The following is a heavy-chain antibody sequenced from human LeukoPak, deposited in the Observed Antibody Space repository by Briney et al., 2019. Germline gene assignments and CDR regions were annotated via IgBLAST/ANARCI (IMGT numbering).Heavy chain of an antibody. V-gene: IGHV3-23*01. CDR2: ISGSGGST. D-gene: IGHD3-16*01. CDR1: GFTFSSYA. J-gene: IGHJ4*02. Sequence: GGSLRLSCAASGFTFSSYAMSWVRQAPGKGLEWVSAISGSGGSTYYADSVKGRFTISRDNSKNTLYLQMNSLRAEDTAVYYCAKGLSRGVTAFLLDYWGQGTLVTVSS. CDR3: AKGLSRGVTAFLLDY.